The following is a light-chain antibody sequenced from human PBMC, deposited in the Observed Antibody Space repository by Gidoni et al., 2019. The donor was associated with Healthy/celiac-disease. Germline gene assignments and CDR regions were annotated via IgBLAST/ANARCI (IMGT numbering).Light chain of an antibody. CDR3: QQDNSYPIT. Sequence: IPMTHSPSSVSASVGDRVTITRRASQGISSWLAWYQQKPGKAPKLLIYDASSLQSGVPLRFSGRGSGTDFSLTISSLQPEDFATYYCQQDNSYPITFGGXTKVELK. V-gene: IGKV1D-12*01. CDR1: QGISSW. J-gene: IGKJ4*01. CDR2: DAS.